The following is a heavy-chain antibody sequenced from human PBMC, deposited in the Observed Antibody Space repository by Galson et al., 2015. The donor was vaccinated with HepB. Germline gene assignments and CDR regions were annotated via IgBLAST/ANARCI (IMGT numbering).Heavy chain of an antibody. J-gene: IGHJ6*03. CDR1: GYTFTSYD. D-gene: IGHD2-2*01. CDR3: ARSPAQDPHYYYYYYMDV. V-gene: IGHV1-8*01. CDR2: MNPNSGNT. Sequence: QSGAEVKKPGASVKVSCKASGYTFTSYDINWVRQATGQGLEWMGWMNPNSGNTGYAQKFQGRVTMTRNTSISTAYMELSSLRSKDTAVYYCARSPAQDPHYYYYYYMDVWGKGTTVTVSS.